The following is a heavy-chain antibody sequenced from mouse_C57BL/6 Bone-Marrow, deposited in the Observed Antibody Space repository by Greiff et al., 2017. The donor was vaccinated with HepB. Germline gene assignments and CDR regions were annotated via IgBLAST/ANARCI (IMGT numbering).Heavy chain of an antibody. CDR3: TRRGASRGDY. J-gene: IGHJ2*01. CDR2: IYPSDSET. V-gene: IGHV1-61*01. CDR1: GYTFTSYW. Sequence: QDQLQQPGAELVRPGSSVKLSCKASGYTFTSYWMDWVKQRPGQGLEWIGNIYPSDSETHYNQKFKDKATLTVDKSSSTAYMQLSSLTSEDSAVYYCTRRGASRGDYWGQGTTLTVSS.